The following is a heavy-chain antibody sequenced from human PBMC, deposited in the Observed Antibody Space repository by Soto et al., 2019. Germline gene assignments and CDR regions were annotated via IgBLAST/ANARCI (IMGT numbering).Heavy chain of an antibody. Sequence: PGGSLRLSCAASGFTFNTSAMHWFRHAPGKGLEWMTVTSYDGTTKYYADSVKGRFTISRDNSKHTLYLQMSSLRAEDTALYYCARDSYSYGYLCSPRDWGQGTLVTVSS. CDR3: ARDSYSYGYLCSPRD. CDR2: TSYDGTTK. CDR1: GFTFNTSA. D-gene: IGHD5-18*01. J-gene: IGHJ4*02. V-gene: IGHV3-30-3*01.